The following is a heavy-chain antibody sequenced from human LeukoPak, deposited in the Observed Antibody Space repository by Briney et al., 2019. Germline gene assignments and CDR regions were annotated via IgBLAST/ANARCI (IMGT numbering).Heavy chain of an antibody. CDR3: ARWVAVAGTVDY. V-gene: IGHV3-23*01. J-gene: IGHJ4*02. CDR1: GFTFSSYA. Sequence: GGSLRLPCAASGFTFSSYAMSWVRQAPGKGLEWVSAISGSGGSTYYADSVKGRFTISRDNSKNTLYLQMNSLRAEDTAVYYCARWVAVAGTVDYWGQGTLVTVSS. CDR2: ISGSGGST. D-gene: IGHD6-19*01.